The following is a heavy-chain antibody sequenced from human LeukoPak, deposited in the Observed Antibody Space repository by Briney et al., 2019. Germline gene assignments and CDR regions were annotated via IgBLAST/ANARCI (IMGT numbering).Heavy chain of an antibody. J-gene: IGHJ4*02. CDR3: AGDAPRASSKYSNGYSLDY. CDR2: IFNAGST. Sequence: PGGSLRLSCAASGFTVSSNYMNWVRQAPGKGLEWVALIFNAGSTNYADSVKDRFTISRDNSKNTLYLQINGLRAEDTGVYYCAGDAPRASSKYSNGYSLDYWGQGTLVTVSS. D-gene: IGHD3-22*01. V-gene: IGHV3-66*01. CDR1: GFTVSSNY.